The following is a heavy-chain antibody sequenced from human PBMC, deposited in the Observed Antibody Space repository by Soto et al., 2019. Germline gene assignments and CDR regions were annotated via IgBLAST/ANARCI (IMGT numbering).Heavy chain of an antibody. Sequence: VGSLRLSCAASGFTFSSYAMSWVRQAPGKGLEWVSAISGSGGSTYYADSVKGRFTISRDNSKNTLYLQMNSLRAEDTAVYYCAKSPYSSGYRPNFDYWGQGTLVTVSS. CDR1: GFTFSSYA. CDR2: ISGSGGST. J-gene: IGHJ4*02. D-gene: IGHD3-22*01. V-gene: IGHV3-23*01. CDR3: AKSPYSSGYRPNFDY.